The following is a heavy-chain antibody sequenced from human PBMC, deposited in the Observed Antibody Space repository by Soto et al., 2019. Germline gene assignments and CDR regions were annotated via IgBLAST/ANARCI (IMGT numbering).Heavy chain of an antibody. Sequence: GESLKICCKASGYTFSSYAMHWVRQAPGQRLEWMGWINAGYGNTKSSQKFQDRVTISRDTSASTAYMELTSLRSEDTAVYYCARDTGDGNFDFWGPVTRGTVSS. CDR2: INAGYGNT. CDR1: GYTFSSYA. D-gene: IGHD7-27*01. J-gene: IGHJ4*02. V-gene: IGHV1-3*01. CDR3: ARDTGDGNFDF.